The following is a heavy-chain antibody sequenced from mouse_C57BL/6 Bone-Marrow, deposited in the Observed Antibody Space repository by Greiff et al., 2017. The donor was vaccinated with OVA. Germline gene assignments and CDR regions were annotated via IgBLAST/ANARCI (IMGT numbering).Heavy chain of an antibody. CDR3: ARFGSSFLYFDY. CDR1: GYTFTSYW. CDR2: IYPGSGST. Sequence: VKLMESGAELVKPGASVKMSCKASGYTFTSYWITWVKQRPGQGLEWIGDIYPGSGSTNYNEKFKSKATLTVDTSSSTAYMQLSSLTSEDSAVYYCARFGSSFLYFDYWGQGTTLTVSS. V-gene: IGHV1-55*01. J-gene: IGHJ2*01. D-gene: IGHD1-1*01.